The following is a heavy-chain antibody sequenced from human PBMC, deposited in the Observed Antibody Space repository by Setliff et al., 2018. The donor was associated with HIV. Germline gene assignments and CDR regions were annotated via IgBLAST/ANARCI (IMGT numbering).Heavy chain of an antibody. D-gene: IGHD2-2*01. CDR3: AQGRTTTWYDMDV. CDR2: ISDSGGAS. CDR1: GFSFSNFA. Sequence: SLRLSCAASGFSFSNFAMNWVRQAPGKGLEWVSGISDSGGASHYADSVKGRFTTSRDNSKNTLHLQMDSLRVEDTAVYYCAQGRTTTWYDMDVWGQGTTVTVSS. J-gene: IGHJ6*01. V-gene: IGHV3-23*01.